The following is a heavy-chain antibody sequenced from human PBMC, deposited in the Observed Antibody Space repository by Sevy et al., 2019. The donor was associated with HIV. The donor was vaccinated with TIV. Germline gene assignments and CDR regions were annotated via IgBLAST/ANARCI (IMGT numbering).Heavy chain of an antibody. Sequence: GGSLRLSCAASGFTVSSNYMSWVRQAPGKGLEWVSVIDSGGSTYYADSVKGRFTISRDNSKNTLYLQINSLRAEDTAVYYCARSYYGSYGWFDPWGQGTLVTVSS. J-gene: IGHJ5*02. CDR2: IDSGGST. V-gene: IGHV3-66*02. CDR1: GFTVSSNY. CDR3: ARSYYGSYGWFDP. D-gene: IGHD3-10*01.